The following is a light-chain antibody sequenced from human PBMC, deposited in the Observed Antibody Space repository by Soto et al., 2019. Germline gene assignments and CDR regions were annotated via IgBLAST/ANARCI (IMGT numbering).Light chain of an antibody. CDR3: QQYGGSPWT. Sequence: EIVLTQSPGTLSLSPGERATLSCRASQSISSYLAWYQQKPGQAPSLLIYGVSTRATGISDRFSGSGSGTDFTLTISRLDPEDFAVYFCQQYGGSPWTFGQGPKVQI. V-gene: IGKV3-20*01. CDR1: QSISSY. J-gene: IGKJ1*01. CDR2: GVS.